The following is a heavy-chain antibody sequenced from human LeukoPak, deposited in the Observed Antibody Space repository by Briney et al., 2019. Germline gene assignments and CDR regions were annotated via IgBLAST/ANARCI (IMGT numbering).Heavy chain of an antibody. CDR2: ISHSGTT. J-gene: IGHJ3*02. CDR1: VGSISSSNW. CDR3: ARAYYRAFDI. V-gene: IGHV4-4*02. D-gene: IGHD1-26*01. Sequence: SETLSLTCAVSVGSISSSNWWSWVRQPPGKGLEWIAEISHSGTTNYNPSLKSRVTISVDKSKNQFSLKVTSVTAADTAMYYCARAYYRAFDIWGQGTMVTVSS.